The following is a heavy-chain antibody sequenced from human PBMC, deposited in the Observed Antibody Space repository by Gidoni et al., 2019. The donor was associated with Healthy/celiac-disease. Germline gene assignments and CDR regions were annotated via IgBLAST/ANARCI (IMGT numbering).Heavy chain of an antibody. D-gene: IGHD4-17*01. CDR2: IWYDGSNK. V-gene: IGHV3-33*01. CDR3: ARDGTDYGGNSGQFDY. J-gene: IGHJ4*02. Sequence: VQLVESGGGVVQPGRSLRLSWAASGFTFSSYGMHWVRQAPGKGLEWLAVIWYDGSNKYYADSVKGRFTISRDNSKNTLYLQMNSLRAEDTAVYYCARDGTDYGGNSGQFDYWGQGTLVTVSS. CDR1: GFTFSSYG.